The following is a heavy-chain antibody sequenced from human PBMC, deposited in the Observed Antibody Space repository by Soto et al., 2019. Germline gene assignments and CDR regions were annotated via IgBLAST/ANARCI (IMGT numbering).Heavy chain of an antibody. V-gene: IGHV3-23*03. Sequence: GGSLRLSCAASGFSFSAYSMNWVRQTPGRGLEWVSFIDLSGTTTYYRDSVKGRFTIFKDKSRNTVYLQMRSLTVEDAAIYYCTKDRVPDGTYPSDYWCPGALVTVAS. D-gene: IGHD6-13*01. CDR2: IDLSGTTT. J-gene: IGHJ4*02. CDR3: TKDRVPDGTYPSDY. CDR1: GFSFSAYS.